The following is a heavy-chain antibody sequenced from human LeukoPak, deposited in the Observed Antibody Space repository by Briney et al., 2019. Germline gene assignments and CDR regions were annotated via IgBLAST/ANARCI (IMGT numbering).Heavy chain of an antibody. J-gene: IGHJ4*02. Sequence: ASVKVSCKASGYTFTSYGISWVRQAPGQGLEWMGWISAYNGNTNYAQKLQGRVTMTTDTSTSTAYMELRSLRSDDTAVYYCAKDLRRGVVAVAGTGFDYWGQGTLVTVSS. CDR2: ISAYNGNT. CDR3: AKDLRRGVVAVAGTGFDY. V-gene: IGHV1-18*01. D-gene: IGHD6-19*01. CDR1: GYTFTSYG.